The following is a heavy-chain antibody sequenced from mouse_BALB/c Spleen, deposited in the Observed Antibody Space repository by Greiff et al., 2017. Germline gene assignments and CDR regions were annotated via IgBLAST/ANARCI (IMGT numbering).Heavy chain of an antibody. D-gene: IGHD4-1*01. CDR3: ETGPFDY. V-gene: IGHV3-2*02. CDR1: GYSITSDYA. Sequence: EVKLVESGPGLVKPSQSLSLTCTVTGYSITSDYAWNWIRQFPGNKLEWMGYISYSGSTSYNPSLKSRISITRDTSKNQFFLQLNSVTTEDTATYSCETGPFDYWGQGTTLTVSS. CDR2: ISYSGST. J-gene: IGHJ2*01.